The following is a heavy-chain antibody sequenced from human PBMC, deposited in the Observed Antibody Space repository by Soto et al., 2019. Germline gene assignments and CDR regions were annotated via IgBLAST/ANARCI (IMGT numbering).Heavy chain of an antibody. CDR1: GVSISSYY. CDR2: IYYNGRT. V-gene: IGHV4-59*08. Sequence: PSETLSLTCLVSGVSISSYYWSWVRQSPGKGLEWIADIYYNGRTNYNPSLENRLTTSLDTSKNQFSVRLNSVTASDTAVYYCAPLSVSLSGPYGIHVWGQGTTVTVSS. CDR3: APLSVSLSGPYGIHV. J-gene: IGHJ6*02. D-gene: IGHD2-15*01.